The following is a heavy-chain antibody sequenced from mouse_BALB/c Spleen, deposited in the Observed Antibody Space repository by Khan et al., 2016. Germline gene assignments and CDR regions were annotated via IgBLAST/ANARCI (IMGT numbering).Heavy chain of an antibody. D-gene: IGHD1-1*01. J-gene: IGHJ2*01. Sequence: QFQLVQSGPELKKPGETVKIYCKASGYTFTNYGMNWVKQAPGTGLKWMGWINTNTGEPTYAEEFKGRFAYSLDTSASTAYLQINNLKNRDTATYFCAKDWYYVPDYWGQGTTLTVSS. CDR1: GYTFTNYG. V-gene: IGHV9-3*02. CDR2: INTNTGEP. CDR3: AKDWYYVPDY.